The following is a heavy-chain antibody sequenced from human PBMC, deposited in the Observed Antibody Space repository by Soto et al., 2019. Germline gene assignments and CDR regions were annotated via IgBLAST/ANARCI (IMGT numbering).Heavy chain of an antibody. D-gene: IGHD2-2*01. Sequence: QMPLVQSGAEVRKPGSSVNVSCKASGGTFSNFAVSWVRQAPGQGLEWMGLIIPMFGTTNYAHNFQGRAAITADKSAGIVYLALNSLRTNDTAVYYCARENDVPPWFDPWGQGTLVTVSS. V-gene: IGHV1-69*06. CDR2: IIPMFGTT. CDR3: ARENDVPPWFDP. J-gene: IGHJ5*02. CDR1: GGTFSNFA.